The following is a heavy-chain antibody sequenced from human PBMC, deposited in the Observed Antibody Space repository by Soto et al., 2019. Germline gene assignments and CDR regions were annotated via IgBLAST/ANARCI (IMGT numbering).Heavy chain of an antibody. CDR1: GFSLSTSGVG. CDR2: IYWDDDK. D-gene: IGHD3-22*01. V-gene: IGHV2-5*02. J-gene: IGHJ5*02. Sequence: QITLKESGPTLVKPTQTLTLTCTFSGFSLSTSGVGVGWIRQPPGKALEWLALIYWDDDKRYSTSLKSRLTISKYTSKKQVVHTLTNIYPVDTATYYCAQSLIGYYYDSSVSIWFDHWRQGTLVTFSA. CDR3: AQSLIGYYYDSSVSIWFDH.